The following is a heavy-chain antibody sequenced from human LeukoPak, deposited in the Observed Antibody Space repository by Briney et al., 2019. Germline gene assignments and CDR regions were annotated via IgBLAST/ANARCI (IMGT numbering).Heavy chain of an antibody. D-gene: IGHD3-22*01. CDR3: AKAVRSPSPPKNWFDP. CDR2: IIPIFGTA. V-gene: IGHV1-69*05. CDR1: GGTFSSYA. Sequence: SVKVSCKASGGTFSSYAISWVRQAPGQGLEWMGGIIPIFGTANYAQKFQGRVTITTDESTSTAYMELSSLRAEDTAVYYCAKAVRSPSPPKNWFDPWGQGTLVTVSS. J-gene: IGHJ5*02.